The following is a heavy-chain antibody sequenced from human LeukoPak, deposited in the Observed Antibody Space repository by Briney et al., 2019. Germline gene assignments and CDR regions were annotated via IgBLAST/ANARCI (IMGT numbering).Heavy chain of an antibody. V-gene: IGHV1-18*01. D-gene: IGHD3-10*01. CDR1: GYTFTSYG. CDR2: ISAYNGNT. CDR3: ARDLGAAFMVRGVPFDY. J-gene: IGHJ4*02. Sequence: ASVKVSWKASGYTFTSYGISWVRQAPGQGLEWMGWISAYNGNTNYAQKLQGRVTMTTDTSTSTAYMELRSLRSDDTAVYYCARDLGAAFMVRGVPFDYWGQGTLVTVSS.